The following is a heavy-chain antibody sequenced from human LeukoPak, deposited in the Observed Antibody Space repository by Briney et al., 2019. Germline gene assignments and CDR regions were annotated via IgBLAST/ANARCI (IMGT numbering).Heavy chain of an antibody. D-gene: IGHD2-15*01. CDR1: GLTFSDYY. Sequence: GGSLRLSCAASGLTFSDYYMTWIRQAPGQGLEWISYVSGSDENKYYAGSVRGRFAISRDNAEKSLFLQMSNVRAEDTAVYYCARAGLGGHYIDYWGQGTLVTVSS. CDR2: VSGSDENK. CDR3: ARAGLGGHYIDY. V-gene: IGHV3-11*01. J-gene: IGHJ4*02.